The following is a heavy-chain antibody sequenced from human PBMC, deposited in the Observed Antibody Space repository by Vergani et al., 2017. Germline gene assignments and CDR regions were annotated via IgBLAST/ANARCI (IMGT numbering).Heavy chain of an antibody. V-gene: IGHV4-61*02. D-gene: IGHD3-22*01. CDR1: GGSISSGSYY. CDR2: IYTSGST. CDR3: ARDPKNYYDSSGYYYPYYYGMDV. J-gene: IGHJ6*02. Sequence: QLQLQESGPGLVKPSQTLSLTCTVSGGSISSGSYYWSWIRQPAGKGLEWIGRIYTSGSTNYNPSLKSRVTLSVDTSKNQFSLKLSSVTAADTAVYYCARDPKNYYDSSGYYYPYYYGMDVWGQGTTVTVSS.